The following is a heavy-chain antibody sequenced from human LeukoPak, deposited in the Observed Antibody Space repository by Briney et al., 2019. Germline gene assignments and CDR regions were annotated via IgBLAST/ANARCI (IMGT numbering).Heavy chain of an antibody. CDR3: AKVVVANLKYYGMDV. Sequence: PGGSLRLSCAASGFTFSSYAMSWVRQAPGKGLEWVSAISGSGGSTYYADSVKGRFTISRDNSKNTLYLQMNSLRAEDTAVYYCAKVVVANLKYYGMDVWGQGTTVTVSS. D-gene: IGHD2-15*01. V-gene: IGHV3-23*01. J-gene: IGHJ6*02. CDR1: GFTFSSYA. CDR2: ISGSGGST.